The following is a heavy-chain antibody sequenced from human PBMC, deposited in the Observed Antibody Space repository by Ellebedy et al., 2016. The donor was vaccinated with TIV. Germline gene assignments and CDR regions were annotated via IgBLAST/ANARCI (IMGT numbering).Heavy chain of an antibody. J-gene: IGHJ3*02. CDR2: ISGSGGST. V-gene: IGHV3-23*01. CDR1: GFTFSSYA. D-gene: IGHD2-15*01. Sequence: GGSLRLXCAASGFTFSSYAMSWVRQAPGKGLEWVSAISGSGGSTYYADSVKGRFTISRDNSKNTLYLQMNSLRAEDTAVYYCAKDPEDLYCSGGSCYPDAFDIWGQGTMVTVSS. CDR3: AKDPEDLYCSGGSCYPDAFDI.